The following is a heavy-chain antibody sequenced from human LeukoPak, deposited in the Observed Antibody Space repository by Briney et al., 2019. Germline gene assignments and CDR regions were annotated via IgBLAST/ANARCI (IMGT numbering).Heavy chain of an antibody. Sequence: PSETLSLTCAVYGGSFSGYYWSWIRQPPGKGLEWIGEINHSGSTNYNPSLKSRVTISVDTSKNLFSLKLSSVTAADTAVYYCARVNWYFDLWGRGTLVTVSS. J-gene: IGHJ2*01. V-gene: IGHV4-34*01. CDR3: ARVNWYFDL. CDR1: GGSFSGYY. CDR2: INHSGST.